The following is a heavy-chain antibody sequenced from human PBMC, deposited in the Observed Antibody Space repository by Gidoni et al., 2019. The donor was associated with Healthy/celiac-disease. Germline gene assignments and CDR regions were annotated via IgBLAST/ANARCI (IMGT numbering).Heavy chain of an antibody. CDR2: ISYDGSNK. Sequence: QVQLVESGGGVVQPGRSLRLSCAASGFTFSSYGMHWVRQAPGKGLEWVAVISYDGSNKDYADSVKGRFTISRDKSKNTLYLQMNSLRAEDTAVYYCAKGGYSYGLLDYWGQGTLVTVSS. CDR3: AKGGYSYGLLDY. D-gene: IGHD5-18*01. V-gene: IGHV3-30*18. J-gene: IGHJ4*02. CDR1: GFTFSSYG.